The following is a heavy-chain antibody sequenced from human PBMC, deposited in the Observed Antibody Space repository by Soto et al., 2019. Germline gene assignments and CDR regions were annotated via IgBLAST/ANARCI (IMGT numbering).Heavy chain of an antibody. CDR2: IIPILGIA. J-gene: IGHJ3*02. D-gene: IGHD2-15*01. CDR3: ARGNCSGGSCYFTDAFDI. CDR1: GGTFSSYT. V-gene: IGHV1-69*02. Sequence: QVQLVQSGAEVKKPGSSVKVSCKASGGTFSSYTISWVRQAPGQGLEWMGRIIPILGIANYAQKFQGRVTITADKSTSTAYMELSSLRSEDTAVYYCARGNCSGGSCYFTDAFDIWGRGTMVTVSS.